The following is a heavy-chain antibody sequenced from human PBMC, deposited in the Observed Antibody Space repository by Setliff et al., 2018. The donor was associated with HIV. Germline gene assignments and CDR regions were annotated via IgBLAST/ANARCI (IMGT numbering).Heavy chain of an antibody. CDR3: ARRETPAGCGTTNCYIYAFDI. CDR1: GYTLTNYW. CDR2: IDPSDSYT. D-gene: IGHD2-2*02. Sequence: GESLKISCQTSGYTLTNYWISWVRQMPGKGLEWMGRIDPSDSYTIYSPSFIGLVIISYDKSIATAYLQWSSLKASDTAIYYCARRETPAGCGTTNCYIYAFDIWGQGTMVTVSS. J-gene: IGHJ3*02. V-gene: IGHV5-10-1*01.